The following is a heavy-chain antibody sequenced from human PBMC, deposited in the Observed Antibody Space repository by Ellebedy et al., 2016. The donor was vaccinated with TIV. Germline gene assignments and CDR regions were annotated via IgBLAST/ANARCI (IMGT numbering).Heavy chain of an antibody. CDR1: GFSVRSAY. D-gene: IGHD6-19*01. J-gene: IGHJ5*02. Sequence: GGSLRLSCAASGFSVRSAYVTWVRQAPGKGLDWVSIIYSGGETFYADSVKGRFTISRDNSKNTLYLQMNSLRAEDTAVYYCARRIAVAGFDPWGQGTLVTASS. V-gene: IGHV3-53*01. CDR3: ARRIAVAGFDP. CDR2: IYSGGET.